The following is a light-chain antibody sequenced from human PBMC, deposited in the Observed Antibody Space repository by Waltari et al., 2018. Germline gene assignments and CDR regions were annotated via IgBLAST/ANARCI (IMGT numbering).Light chain of an antibody. CDR2: EVK. V-gene: IGLV2-8*01. CDR1: TTDISRHNY. CDR3: SSYGGNTNWVV. J-gene: IGLJ2*01. Sequence: QSALTQPPSASGSPGPSVTISCTGTTTDISRHNYASWYQRYPGKAPKLIISEVKKRPSGVPDRFSGSKSGNTASLTVSGLQPEDEAEYYCSSYGGNTNWVVFGGVTKLTVL.